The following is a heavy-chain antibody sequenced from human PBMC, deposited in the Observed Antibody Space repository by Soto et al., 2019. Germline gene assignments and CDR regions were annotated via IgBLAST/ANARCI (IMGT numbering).Heavy chain of an antibody. CDR3: ARYRREAVAGYTLDN. J-gene: IGHJ4*02. V-gene: IGHV4-59*01. Sequence: SETLSLTCTVSGGSISSNYWTWIRQPPGKGLERIGYVYNSGSTNYNPSLKSRVTISEDTSKSQFSLKVNSMTAADTAVYYCARYRREAVAGYTLDNWGQGILVTVSS. CDR1: GGSISSNY. CDR2: VYNSGST. D-gene: IGHD6-13*01.